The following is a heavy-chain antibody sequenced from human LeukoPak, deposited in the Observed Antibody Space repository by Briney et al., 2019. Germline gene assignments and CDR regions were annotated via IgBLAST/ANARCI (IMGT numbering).Heavy chain of an antibody. CDR2: IYYSGST. D-gene: IGHD3-16*02. V-gene: IGHV4-59*08. CDR1: GGSISSYY. Sequence: SETLSLTCTVSGGSISSYYWSWIRHPPGKALEWIGYIYYSGSTNYNPSLKSRVTISVDTSKNQFSLKLSSVTAADTAVYYCARHGRDYVWGSYRYTSWYFDYWGQGTLVTVSS. J-gene: IGHJ4*02. CDR3: ARHGRDYVWGSYRYTSWYFDY.